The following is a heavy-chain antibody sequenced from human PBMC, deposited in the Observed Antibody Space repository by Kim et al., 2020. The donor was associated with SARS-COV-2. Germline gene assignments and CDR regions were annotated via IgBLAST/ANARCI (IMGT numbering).Heavy chain of an antibody. Sequence: SETLSLTCTVSGGSISSSSYYWGWIRQPPGKGLEWIGSIYYSGSTYYNPSLKSRVTISVDTSKNQFSLKLSSVTAADTAVYYCAIYFYGDYAKNYWGQGTLVTVSS. D-gene: IGHD4-17*01. V-gene: IGHV4-39*01. J-gene: IGHJ4*02. CDR2: IYYSGST. CDR3: AIYFYGDYAKNY. CDR1: GGSISSSSYY.